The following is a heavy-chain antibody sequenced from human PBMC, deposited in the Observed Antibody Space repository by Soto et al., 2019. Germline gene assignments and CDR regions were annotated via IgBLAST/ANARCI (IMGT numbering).Heavy chain of an antibody. D-gene: IGHD3-16*02. CDR3: TTYDYIWGSDRYRCAY. V-gene: IGHV3-15*01. CDR2: VLSKADGGET. Sequence: EVQLVESGGGLVKPGGSLRLSCAASGFPFTNAWMSWVRQVPGKGLEWIARVLSKADGGETDYAAPVKDRFTISRDDSRNTLHLQMNSLRTEDTAVYYCTTYDYIWGSDRYRCAYWGQGGLVTVSS. J-gene: IGHJ4*02. CDR1: GFPFTNAW.